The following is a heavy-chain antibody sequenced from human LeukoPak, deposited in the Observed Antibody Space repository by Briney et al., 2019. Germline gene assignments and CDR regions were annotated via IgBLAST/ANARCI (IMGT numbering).Heavy chain of an antibody. CDR1: EFSVGSNY. D-gene: IGHD2-15*01. J-gene: IGHJ6*03. V-gene: IGHV3-20*04. CDR3: ARVLRYCSGGNCYSGGLGYMDV. Sequence: GGSLRLSCAASEFSVGSNYMTWVRQAPGKGLEWVSGISWNSGSIGYADSVKGRFTISRDNAKNSLYLQMNSLRAEDTAVYYCARVLRYCSGGNCYSGGLGYMDVWGKGTTVTISS. CDR2: ISWNSGSI.